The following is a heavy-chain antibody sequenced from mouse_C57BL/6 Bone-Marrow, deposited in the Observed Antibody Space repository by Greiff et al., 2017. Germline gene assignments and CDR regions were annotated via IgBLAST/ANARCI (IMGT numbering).Heavy chain of an antibody. D-gene: IGHD2-4*01. CDR2: IDPSDSET. V-gene: IGHV1-52*01. J-gene: IGHJ3*01. CDR3: ATLRGYDYAY. Sequence: QVQLQQPGAELVRPGSSVKLSCKASGYTFTSYWMHWVKQRPIQGLEWIGNIDPSDSETHYNQKFKDKATLTVDKSSSTAYMQLSSLTSEDSAVYYCATLRGYDYAYWGQGTLVTVSA. CDR1: GYTFTSYW.